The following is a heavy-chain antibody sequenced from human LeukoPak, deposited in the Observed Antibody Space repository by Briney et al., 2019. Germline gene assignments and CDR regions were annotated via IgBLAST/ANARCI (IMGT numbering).Heavy chain of an antibody. CDR1: GFTFSSYG. Sequence: GGSLRLSCAASGFTFSSYGMHWVRQAPGKGLEWVAVISYDGSNKYYADSVKGRFTISRDNSKNTLYLQMNSLRAEDTAVYYCAKNAAITEMATLGYWGQGTLVIVSS. D-gene: IGHD5-24*01. CDR3: AKNAAITEMATLGY. V-gene: IGHV3-30*18. CDR2: ISYDGSNK. J-gene: IGHJ4*02.